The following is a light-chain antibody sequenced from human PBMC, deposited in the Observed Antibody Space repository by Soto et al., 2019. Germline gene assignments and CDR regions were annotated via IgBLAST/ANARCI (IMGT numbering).Light chain of an antibody. CDR2: AAS. J-gene: IGKJ4*01. V-gene: IGKV1-9*01. CDR3: QQFNSYPPT. Sequence: DIQLTQSPSFLSASVGDRVTITFRASQGFSSYLAWYQQKPGKAPKLLIYAASTLQSGVSSRFSGSGSGTEFTLTISSLQPEDFATYYCQQFNSYPPTFGGGTKVDIK. CDR1: QGFSSY.